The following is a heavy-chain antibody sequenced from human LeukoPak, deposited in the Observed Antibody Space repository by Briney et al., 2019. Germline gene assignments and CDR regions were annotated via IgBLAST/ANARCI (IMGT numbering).Heavy chain of an antibody. Sequence: SETLSLTCTVSGGSLSSGGYYWSWIRQPPGTGLEWIGYIYHSGSTYYNPSLKSRVTISVDRSKNQFSLKLSSVTAADTAVYYCGGGFIAVAFWGQGTLVTVSS. V-gene: IGHV4-30-2*01. J-gene: IGHJ4*02. CDR3: GGGFIAVAF. CDR1: GGSLSSGGYY. D-gene: IGHD6-19*01. CDR2: IYHSGST.